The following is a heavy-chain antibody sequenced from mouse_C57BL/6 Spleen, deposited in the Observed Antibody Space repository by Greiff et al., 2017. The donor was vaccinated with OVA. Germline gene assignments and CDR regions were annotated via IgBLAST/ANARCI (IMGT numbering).Heavy chain of an antibody. CDR1: GFTFSDYG. CDR2: ISNLAYSI. J-gene: IGHJ4*01. Sequence: EVKVVESGGGLVQPGGSLKLSCAASGFTFSDYGMAWVRQAPRKGPEWVAFISNLAYSIYYADTVTGRFTISRENAKNTLNLEMSSLRSEDTAMYYCARRGDDYDVAMDYWGQGTSVTVSS. CDR3: ARRGDDYDVAMDY. D-gene: IGHD2-4*01. V-gene: IGHV5-15*01.